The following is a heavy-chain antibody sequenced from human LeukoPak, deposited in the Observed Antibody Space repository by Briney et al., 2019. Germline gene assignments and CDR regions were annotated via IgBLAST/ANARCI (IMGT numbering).Heavy chain of an antibody. CDR1: GYSISSGYY. Sequence: PSETLSLTCTVSGYSISSGYYWGWIRQPPGKGLEWIGSIYHSGSTYYNPSLKSRVTISVDTSKNQFSLKLSSVTAADTAVYYCARVDTAMVFLDYWGQGTLVTVSS. V-gene: IGHV4-38-2*02. CDR3: ARVDTAMVFLDY. D-gene: IGHD5-18*01. J-gene: IGHJ4*02. CDR2: IYHSGST.